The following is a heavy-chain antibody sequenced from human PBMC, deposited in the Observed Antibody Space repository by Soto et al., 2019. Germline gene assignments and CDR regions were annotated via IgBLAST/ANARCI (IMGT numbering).Heavy chain of an antibody. V-gene: IGHV4-39*01. D-gene: IGHD3-3*01. CDR2: IYYSGST. CDR3: ARYGEPAYYDFWSGYLNWFDP. CDR1: GGSISSSSCY. J-gene: IGHJ5*02. Sequence: SETLSLTCTVSGGSISSSSCYWGWIRQPSGKGLEWIGSIYYSGSTYYNPSLKSRVTISVDTSKNQFSLKLSSFTAADTAVYYCARYGEPAYYDFWSGYLNWFDPWGQGTLVTVSS.